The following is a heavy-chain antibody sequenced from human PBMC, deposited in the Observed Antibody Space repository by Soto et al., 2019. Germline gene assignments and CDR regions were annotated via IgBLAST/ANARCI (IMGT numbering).Heavy chain of an antibody. J-gene: IGHJ4*02. V-gene: IGHV3-30-3*01. D-gene: IGHD1-20*01. CDR3: VLDNIPGAPDYFDY. Sequence: QVQLVESGGDVVQPGTSLRLSCAASGFSFSTNVLHWVRQAPGKGLEWVAVMSPSGAEKYYTDSVKGRFTISRDNSKNTLYLEMNRLTSEDTAVDYGVLDNIPGAPDYFDYWAQGTLVTVSS. CDR1: GFSFSTNV. CDR2: MSPSGAEK.